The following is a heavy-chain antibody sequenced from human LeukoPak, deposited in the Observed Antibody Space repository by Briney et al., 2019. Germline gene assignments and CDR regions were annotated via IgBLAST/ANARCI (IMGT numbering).Heavy chain of an antibody. V-gene: IGHV4-39*02. D-gene: IGHD2-8*02. CDR3: ATDFDNTGLQGFDP. Sequence: SETLSLTCTVSGGSISSSSYYWGWIRQPPGKGLEWIGSIHDRGSTYYTSSRKSRVMISVDASKNQFSLKLTSATAADTAVYYCATDFDNTGLQGFDPWGQGTLVTVSS. J-gene: IGHJ5*02. CDR1: GGSISSSSYY. CDR2: IHDRGST.